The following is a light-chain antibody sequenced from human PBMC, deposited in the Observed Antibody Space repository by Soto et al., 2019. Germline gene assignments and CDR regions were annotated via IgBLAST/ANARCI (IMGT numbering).Light chain of an antibody. Sequence: EIVLTQSPAILSLYPGERVTLSCRASQSVSGHVAWYQQRPGQRPRLLIYDASIRGTGISARFSGSGAGTDYTLTISRLDPEDFAVYYCQWRSNWPIFCGGTKIEVK. V-gene: IGKV3-11*01. CDR2: DAS. CDR3: QWRSNWPI. CDR1: QSVSGH. J-gene: IGKJ4*01.